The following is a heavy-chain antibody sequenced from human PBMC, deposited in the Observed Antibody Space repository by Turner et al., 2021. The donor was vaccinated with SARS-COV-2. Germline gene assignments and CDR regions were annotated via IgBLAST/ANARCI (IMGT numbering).Heavy chain of an antibody. J-gene: IGHJ4*02. CDR3: ARGFDY. CDR2: IYYSGST. Sequence: QVQLQESGPGLVKPSETLSLTCTVSGASISSYYWSWIRQPPGKGLEWIGYIYYSGSTNYNTSPKSRVTISVDTSKNKFSLKLSSVNAADKDVYYCARGFDYWGQGTLVTVSS. V-gene: IGHV4-59*08. CDR1: GASISSYY.